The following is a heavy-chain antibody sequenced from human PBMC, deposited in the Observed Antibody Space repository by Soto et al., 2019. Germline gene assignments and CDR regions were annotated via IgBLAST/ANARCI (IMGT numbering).Heavy chain of an antibody. D-gene: IGHD6-19*01. Sequence: ASVKVSCKASGYTFTGYYMHWVRQAPGQGLEWMGLINPNSGGTNYAQKFQGRVTMTRDTSMSTAYMELSSLRSEDTAVFYCAREGYSSGWYRQASDYWGQGTLVTVSS. CDR1: GYTFTGYY. V-gene: IGHV1-2*02. J-gene: IGHJ4*02. CDR3: AREGYSSGWYRQASDY. CDR2: INPNSGGT.